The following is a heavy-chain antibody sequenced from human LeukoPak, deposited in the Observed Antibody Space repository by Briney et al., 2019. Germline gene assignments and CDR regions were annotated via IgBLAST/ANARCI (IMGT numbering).Heavy chain of an antibody. V-gene: IGHV4-39*01. Sequence: PSETLSLTCTVSGDSISSSNYYWGWIRQPPGKGLEWIGSIYYSGSTYYNPSLKSRVTISVDTSKNQFSLKLSSVTAADTAVYYCARHDLRYFDPKYYFDYWGQGTLVTVSS. J-gene: IGHJ4*02. D-gene: IGHD3-9*01. CDR1: GDSISSSNYY. CDR3: ARHDLRYFDPKYYFDY. CDR2: IYYSGST.